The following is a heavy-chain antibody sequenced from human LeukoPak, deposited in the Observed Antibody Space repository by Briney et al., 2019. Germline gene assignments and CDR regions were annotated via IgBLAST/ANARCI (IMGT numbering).Heavy chain of an antibody. V-gene: IGHV4-39*02. CDR3: ARDGAH. Sequence: SETLSLTCTVSGDSINSRSYHWGWIRQPQGKGLEWIGSIQHSGNTYYNPSLKSRLTISVDTSKNQFSLKLNSVTAADTAVYYCARDGAHWGQGTLVTVSS. D-gene: IGHD1-26*01. CDR1: GDSINSRSYH. J-gene: IGHJ4*02. CDR2: IQHSGNT.